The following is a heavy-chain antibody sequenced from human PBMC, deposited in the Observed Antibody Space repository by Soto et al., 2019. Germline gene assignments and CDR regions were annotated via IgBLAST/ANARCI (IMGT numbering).Heavy chain of an antibody. CDR2: VYDLDGT. Sequence: GGSLRLSCVASGLTVSGKKYMAWVRQAPGKGPEWVSGVYDLDGTYYADSVKGRFTISRDNSKNTLYLQMNSLRAEDTAVYYCAKGVDGYSYGYVGYYSYGMDVWGQGTTVTVSS. CDR1: GLTVSGKKY. J-gene: IGHJ6*02. CDR3: AKGVDGYSYGYVGYYSYGMDV. V-gene: IGHV3-66*02. D-gene: IGHD5-18*01.